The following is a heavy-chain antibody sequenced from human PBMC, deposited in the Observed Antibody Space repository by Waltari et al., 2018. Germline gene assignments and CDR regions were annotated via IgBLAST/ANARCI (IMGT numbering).Heavy chain of an antibody. CDR2: IYYSGST. CDR1: GGSISSYY. V-gene: IGHV4-59*08. D-gene: IGHD4-17*01. CDR3: ATGTTTVTTGYYYYMDV. Sequence: QVQLQESGPGLVKPSETLSLTCTVSGGSISSYYWSWIRQLPGKGLEWIGYIYYSGSTNYNPSLKSRVTISVDTSKNQFSLKLSSVTAADTAVYYCATGTTTVTTGYYYYMDVWGKGTTVTISS. J-gene: IGHJ6*03.